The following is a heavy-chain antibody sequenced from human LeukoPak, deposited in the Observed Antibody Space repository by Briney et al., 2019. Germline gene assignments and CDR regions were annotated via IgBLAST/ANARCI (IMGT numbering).Heavy chain of an antibody. CDR3: ARGRGSGWYVDY. V-gene: IGHV3-72*01. J-gene: IGHJ4*02. D-gene: IGHD6-19*01. CDR2: TRKKVNSYTT. Sequence: PGGSLRLSCAASGFTFSDHYMDWVRQAPGKGLEWVGRTRKKVNSYTTEYAASVKGRFTISRDDSKNSLYLQMNSLRAEDTALYYCARGRGSGWYVDYWGQGTLVTVSS. CDR1: GFTFSDHY.